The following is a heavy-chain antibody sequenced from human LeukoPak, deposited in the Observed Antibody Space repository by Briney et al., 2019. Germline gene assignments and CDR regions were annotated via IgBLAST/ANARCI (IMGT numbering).Heavy chain of an antibody. CDR3: ARSKWVPTGYYYYYGMDV. V-gene: IGHV1-69*13. CDR2: IIPIFGTA. J-gene: IGHJ6*02. Sequence: GASVKVSCKASGGTFSSYAISWVRQAPGQGLEWMGGIIPIFGTANYAQKFQGRVTITADESTSTAYMELSSLRSEDTAVYYCARSKWVPTGYYYYYGMDVWGQGTTVTVSS. D-gene: IGHD1-26*01. CDR1: GGTFSSYA.